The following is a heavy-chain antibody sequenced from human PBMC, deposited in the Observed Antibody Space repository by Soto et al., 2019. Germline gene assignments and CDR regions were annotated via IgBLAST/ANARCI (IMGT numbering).Heavy chain of an antibody. Sequence: HSQTLSLTCVISGDSVSSNSAAWNWIRQCPSRGLEWRGRTYYRSKWYNDYAVSVKSRITINPDTSKNQFSLQLNSVTPEDTAVYYCARNFRLVYSRGWYNAFDIWGQGTMVTVSS. CDR1: GDSVSSNSAA. CDR3: ARNFRLVYSRGWYNAFDI. CDR2: TYYRSKWYN. J-gene: IGHJ3*02. V-gene: IGHV6-1*01. D-gene: IGHD6-19*01.